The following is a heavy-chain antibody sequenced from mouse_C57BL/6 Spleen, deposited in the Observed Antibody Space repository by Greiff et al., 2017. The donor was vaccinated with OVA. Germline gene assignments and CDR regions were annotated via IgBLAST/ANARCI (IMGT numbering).Heavy chain of an antibody. J-gene: IGHJ1*03. Sequence: QVQLQQPGAELVRPGSSVKLSCKASGYTFTSYWMHWVKQRPIQGLEWIGNIDPSDSETHYNQKFKDKATLTVDKSSSTAYMHLSSLTSEDSAVYYCARSYDGYYWYFDVWGTGTTVTVSS. CDR2: IDPSDSET. D-gene: IGHD2-3*01. CDR1: GYTFTSYW. CDR3: ARSYDGYYWYFDV. V-gene: IGHV1-52*01.